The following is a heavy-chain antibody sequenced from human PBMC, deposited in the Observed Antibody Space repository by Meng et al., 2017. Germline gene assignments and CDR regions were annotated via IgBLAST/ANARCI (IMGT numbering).Heavy chain of an antibody. CDR1: GFKLSSFS. J-gene: IGHJ4*02. Sequence: EVQLVEPGGGLVKPGGSLRFSCSTSGFKLSSFSMNWVRQAPGKGLEWVSSISTSSSYIYYADSVKGRFTISRDNARNSLYLQMNSLRAEDTAVYYCARDQWLVRERYFDYWGQGALVTVSS. CDR3: ARDQWLVRERYFDY. CDR2: ISTSSSYI. V-gene: IGHV3-21*03. D-gene: IGHD6-19*01.